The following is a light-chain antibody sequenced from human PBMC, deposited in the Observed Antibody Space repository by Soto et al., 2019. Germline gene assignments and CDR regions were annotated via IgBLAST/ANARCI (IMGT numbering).Light chain of an antibody. CDR3: ERRSDWTAT. Sequence: DIQMTQSPSSLSASVGDRVTITCRASQSISSYLNWYQQKPGKALKLLIYAASSLQSGVPSRYSGSGSGTDFTLAISSLQPEDFAVYYCERRSDWTATFSGGTKVEIK. CDR1: QSISSY. J-gene: IGKJ4*01. V-gene: IGKV1-39*01. CDR2: AAS.